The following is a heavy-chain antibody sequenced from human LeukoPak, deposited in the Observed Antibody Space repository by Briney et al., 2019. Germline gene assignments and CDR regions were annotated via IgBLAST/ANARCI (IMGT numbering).Heavy chain of an antibody. J-gene: IGHJ4*02. V-gene: IGHV4-59*01. D-gene: IGHD3-22*01. Sequence: PSETLSLTCSVPPGSIISYYWSWIRQPPGKGLEWVGSIYYSGSTDYNPSLKSRVIMSLDTSRHQVSLKLTSVTAADTAVYYCARGDDSSGYYFDYWGQGTLVTVSS. CDR3: ARGDDSSGYYFDY. CDR2: IYYSGST. CDR1: PGSIISYY.